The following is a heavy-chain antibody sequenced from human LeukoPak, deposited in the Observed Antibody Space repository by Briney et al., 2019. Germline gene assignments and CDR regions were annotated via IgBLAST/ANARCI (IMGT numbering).Heavy chain of an antibody. Sequence: AASVKVSCKASGYKFTDDYMHWVRQAPGQGLEFMGWISANNGHTHYAQKFQGRLTITRDMSTRTVDMELRSLRSDDTAVYYCARDMRHYRYYESDEYYFNFKYWGQGTLVTVSS. V-gene: IGHV1-2*02. CDR3: ARDMRHYRYYESDEYYFNFKY. CDR1: GYKFTDDY. CDR2: ISANNGHT. J-gene: IGHJ4*02. D-gene: IGHD3-22*01.